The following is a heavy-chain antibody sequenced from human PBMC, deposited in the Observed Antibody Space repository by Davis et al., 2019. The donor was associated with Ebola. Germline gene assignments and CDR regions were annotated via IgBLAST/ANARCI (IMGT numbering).Heavy chain of an antibody. CDR1: GFTFSSYW. J-gene: IGHJ6*02. CDR3: ARGYCSGGSCYSYYYYGMDV. Sequence: HTGGSLRLSCAASGFTFSSYWMHWVRQAPGKGLVWVSRINSDGSSTSYADSVKGRFTISRDNAKNKLYLQMNSLRAEDTAVYYCARGYCSGGSCYSYYYYGMDVWGQGTTVTVSS. D-gene: IGHD2-15*01. CDR2: INSDGSST. V-gene: IGHV3-74*01.